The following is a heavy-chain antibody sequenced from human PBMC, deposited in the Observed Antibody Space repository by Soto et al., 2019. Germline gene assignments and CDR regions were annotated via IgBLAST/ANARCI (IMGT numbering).Heavy chain of an antibody. CDR3: AKPLSLYSSIYLDY. CDR1: GFSFSDYY. D-gene: IGHD6-13*01. V-gene: IGHV3-11*01. J-gene: IGHJ4*02. CDR2: ISSSGDTK. Sequence: PGGSLRLSCAASGFSFSDYYMSWIRQAPGKGLEWVSYISSSGDTKLYAESVKGRFTISRDNARNSLHLEMNSLRAEDTAVYYCAKPLSLYSSIYLDYWAQGTLVTVSS.